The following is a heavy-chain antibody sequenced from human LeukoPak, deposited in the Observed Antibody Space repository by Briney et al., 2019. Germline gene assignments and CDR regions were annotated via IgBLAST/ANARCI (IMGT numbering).Heavy chain of an antibody. D-gene: IGHD6-19*01. CDR3: ARASSSGWYDRRSYEYYYYYYMDV. Sequence: SETLSLTCTVSGYSLSSGYYWGWIRQPPGKGLEWIGSVDHSGGTYYNPSLRSRVSISVDTSKNQFSLKLSSVTAADTAVYYCARASSSGWYDRRSYEYYYYYYMDVWGKGTTVTVSS. V-gene: IGHV4-38-2*02. CDR1: GYSLSSGYY. J-gene: IGHJ6*03. CDR2: VDHSGGT.